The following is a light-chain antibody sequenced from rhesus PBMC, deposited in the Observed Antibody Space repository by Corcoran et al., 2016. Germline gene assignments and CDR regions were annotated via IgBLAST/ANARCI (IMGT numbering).Light chain of an antibody. V-gene: IGKV1-21*01. Sequence: DIQMTQSPSSLSASVGDRVTITCRASPGISNWLAWYQQTPGKAPKLLIYKASPLQSGVPSRFSGSGSGNKFTLTISSLQPEDFATSYCQQHNSTPRTFGQGTKVEIK. CDR1: PGISNW. J-gene: IGKJ1*01. CDR3: QQHNSTPRT. CDR2: KAS.